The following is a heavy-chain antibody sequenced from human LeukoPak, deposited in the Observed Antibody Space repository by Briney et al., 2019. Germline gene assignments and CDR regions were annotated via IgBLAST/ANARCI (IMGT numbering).Heavy chain of an antibody. CDR3: AKGWDSSGWYSDDAFDI. CDR2: ISGSGGST. Sequence: PGGSLRLSCAASGFTFSSYSMNWVRQAPGKGLEWVSAISGSGGSTYYADSVKGRFTISRDNSKNTLYLQMNSLRAEDTAVYYCAKGWDSSGWYSDDAFDIWGQGTMVTVSS. J-gene: IGHJ3*02. V-gene: IGHV3-23*01. CDR1: GFTFSSYS. D-gene: IGHD6-19*01.